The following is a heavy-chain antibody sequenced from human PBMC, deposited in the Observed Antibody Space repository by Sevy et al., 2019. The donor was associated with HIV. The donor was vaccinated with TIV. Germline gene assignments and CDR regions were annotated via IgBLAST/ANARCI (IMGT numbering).Heavy chain of an antibody. CDR3: ARQGSGDLGDAYYDYYMDV. Sequence: ASVKVSCKASGHTFVRHGITWVRQAPGQGLEWMGWISTTNGHTNYARKFQARATMTTDTSTSTFFMELRSLRSDDTAVYYCARQGSGDLGDAYYDYYMDVWGQGTTVTVSS. CDR2: ISTTNGHT. J-gene: IGHJ6*03. D-gene: IGHD7-27*01. V-gene: IGHV1-18*01. CDR1: GHTFVRHG.